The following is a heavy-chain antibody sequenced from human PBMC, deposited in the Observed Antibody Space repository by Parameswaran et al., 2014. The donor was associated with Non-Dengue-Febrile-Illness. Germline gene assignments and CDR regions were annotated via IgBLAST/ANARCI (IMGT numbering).Heavy chain of an antibody. Sequence: WIRQPPGKGLEWVAVISYDGSNKYYADSVKGRFTISRDNSKNTLYLQMNSLRAEDTAVYYCAKDYDFWSGPMYYFDYWGQGTLVTVSS. D-gene: IGHD3-3*01. CDR3: AKDYDFWSGPMYYFDY. V-gene: IGHV3-30*18. J-gene: IGHJ4*02. CDR2: ISYDGSNK.